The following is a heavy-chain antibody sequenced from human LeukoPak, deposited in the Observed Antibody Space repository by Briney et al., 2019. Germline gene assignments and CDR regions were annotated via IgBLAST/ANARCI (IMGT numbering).Heavy chain of an antibody. J-gene: IGHJ4*02. CDR2: ISGSGSDI. CDR1: GFTFSDYY. V-gene: IGHV3-11*01. Sequence: PGGPLRLSCAASGFTFSDYYMSWIRRAPGKGLESLSYISGSGSDISYADSVNGRFTVSRDNAKKSLYLQMNSLRPEDTAMYYCSRGPRRLDYWGQGTLVTVSS. CDR3: SRGPRRLDY.